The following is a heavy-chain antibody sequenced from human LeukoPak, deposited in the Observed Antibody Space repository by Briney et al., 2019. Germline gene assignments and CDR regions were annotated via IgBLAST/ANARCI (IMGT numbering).Heavy chain of an antibody. CDR1: GYTFTSYY. J-gene: IGHJ4*02. D-gene: IGHD3-22*01. CDR3: ARDQQHLDSSGYAGDY. V-gene: IGHV1-46*01. Sequence: ASVKVTCKASGYTFTSYYMHWVRQAPGQGLEWMGIINPSGGSTSYAQKFQGRVTMTRDTSASTVYMELSSLRSEDTAVYCCARDQQHLDSSGYAGDYWGQGTLVTVSS. CDR2: INPSGGST.